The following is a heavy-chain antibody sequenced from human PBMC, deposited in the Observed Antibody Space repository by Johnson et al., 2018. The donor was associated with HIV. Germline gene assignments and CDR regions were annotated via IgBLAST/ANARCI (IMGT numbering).Heavy chain of an antibody. CDR3: ARDSAYCGGDCHDAFDI. CDR2: ISGSGGST. Sequence: VQLVESGGGLVQPGGSLRLSCAASGFTFSSYAMNWVRQAPGKGLKWVSSISGSGGSTYYADSVKGRFTISRDNSKNTLYLQMNSLRAEDTAVYYCARDSAYCGGDCHDAFDIWGQGTMVTVSS. J-gene: IGHJ3*02. D-gene: IGHD2-21*02. CDR1: GFTFSSYA. V-gene: IGHV3-23*04.